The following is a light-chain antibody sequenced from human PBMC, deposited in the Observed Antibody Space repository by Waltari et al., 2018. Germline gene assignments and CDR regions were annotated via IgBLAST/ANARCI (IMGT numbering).Light chain of an antibody. CDR3: SSYTTTSSWV. V-gene: IGLV2-14*01. Sequence: QSALTQPASVSGSPGQSITISCTGTSGDLGNYKFVSWYQQEPGRAPKLIVYDVSQRPSGVSNRFSGSKSGNTASLTISGVQAEDEADYYCSSYTTTSSWVFGGGTKLTVL. CDR1: SGDLGNYKF. J-gene: IGLJ3*02. CDR2: DVS.